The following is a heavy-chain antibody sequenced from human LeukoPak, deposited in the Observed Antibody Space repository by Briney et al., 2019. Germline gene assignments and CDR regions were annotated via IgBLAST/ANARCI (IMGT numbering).Heavy chain of an antibody. CDR1: GDSISRSNFY. J-gene: IGHJ4*02. D-gene: IGHD3-22*01. CDR2: VHYSGST. CDR3: ARPTYYDNSGYYY. V-gene: IGHV4-39*01. Sequence: PSETLSLTCTVSGDSISRSNFYWGWIRQPQGKGLEWVGSVHYSGSTYYNPSLKSRVTISVDTSKNQFSLKLTSVTAADTAVYYCARPTYYDNSGYYYWGQGTLVTVSS.